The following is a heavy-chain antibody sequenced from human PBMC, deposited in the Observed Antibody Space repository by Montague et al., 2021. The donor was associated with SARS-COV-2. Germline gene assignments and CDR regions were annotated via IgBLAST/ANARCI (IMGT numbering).Heavy chain of an antibody. CDR3: ARIAMAATFDS. D-gene: IGHD6-19*01. CDR1: GGSISPYY. Sequence: SETLSLTCTVSGGSISPYYWNWIRQPPGKGLEWIGYIYYAGGTKYNPSLKSRVSMSVDTSKNQFSLRLTSVGAADTAVYYCARIAMAATFDSWGPGALVTVSS. CDR2: IYYAGGT. V-gene: IGHV4-59*13. J-gene: IGHJ4*02.